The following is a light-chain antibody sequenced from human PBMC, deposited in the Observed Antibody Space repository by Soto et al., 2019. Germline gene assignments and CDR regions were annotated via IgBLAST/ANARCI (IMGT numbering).Light chain of an antibody. V-gene: IGKV3-20*01. CDR2: GAS. CDR3: QQYGSLGT. CDR1: QSVSSY. Sequence: EIVLTQSPATLSLSPGERATLSCRASQSVSSYLAWYQQKPGQAPRLLIYGASNRATGIPDRFSGSGSGTDFTLTISRLEPEDFAVYYCQQYGSLGTFGQGTKVDIK. J-gene: IGKJ1*01.